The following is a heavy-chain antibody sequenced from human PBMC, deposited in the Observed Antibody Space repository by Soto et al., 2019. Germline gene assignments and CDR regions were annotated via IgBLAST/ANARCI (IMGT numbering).Heavy chain of an antibody. CDR2: IWYDGSKK. CDR1: GFIFNEYG. J-gene: IGHJ4*02. D-gene: IGHD2-15*01. V-gene: IGHV3-33*03. Sequence: QVQLVESGGGVVQPGRSLRLSCAASGFIFNEYGMHWVRQAPGKGLEWVAVIWYDGSKKYYADSVKGRFTFSRDNSKNTRSLQMSSLRVEYTAVYYCARWGCSGSNCNLNQRSFDLWGQGTLVTVSS. CDR3: ARWGCSGSNCNLNQRSFDL.